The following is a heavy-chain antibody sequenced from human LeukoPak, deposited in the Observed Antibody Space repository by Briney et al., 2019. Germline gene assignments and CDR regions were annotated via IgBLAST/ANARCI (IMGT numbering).Heavy chain of an antibody. Sequence: SETLSLTCAVYGGSFSGYYWSWIRQPPGKGLEWLGEINHSGSTNYNPSLKSRVTISVDTSKNQFSLKLSSVTAADTAVYYCARGLRDIVVVPAAISSDYYYYMDVWGKGTTVTVSS. CDR1: GGSFSGYY. V-gene: IGHV4-34*01. CDR2: INHSGST. CDR3: ARGLRDIVVVPAAISSDYYYYMDV. J-gene: IGHJ6*03. D-gene: IGHD2-2*02.